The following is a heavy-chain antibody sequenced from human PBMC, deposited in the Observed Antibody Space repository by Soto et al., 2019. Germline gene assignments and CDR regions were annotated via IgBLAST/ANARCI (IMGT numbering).Heavy chain of an antibody. CDR1: GGSISSGGYY. V-gene: IGHV4-31*03. J-gene: IGHJ5*02. CDR3: ARYARGYSYCNWFDP. CDR2: IYYSGST. Sequence: QVQLQESGPGLVKPSQTLSLTCTVSGGSISSGGYYWSWIRQHPGKGLEWIGYIYYSGSTYYNPSLKSRVTISVDTSQNQFPLKLSSGTAADTAVYYCARYARGYSYCNWFDPWGQGPLVTVSS. D-gene: IGHD5-18*01.